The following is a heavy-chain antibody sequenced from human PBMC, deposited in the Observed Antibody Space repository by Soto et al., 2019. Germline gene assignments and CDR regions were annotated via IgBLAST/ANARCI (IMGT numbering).Heavy chain of an antibody. Sequence: SETLSLTCIVSDGSISGYFWSWIRQPPGKGLEWIGYIHDTETSNYNPSLKSRLTISVDTSKNQFSLKLRSVTAADTAVYYCVRHGGYCTGGSCERGWFDPWGQGAQVTVSS. CDR1: DGSISGYF. V-gene: IGHV4-59*08. CDR2: IHDTETS. J-gene: IGHJ5*02. CDR3: VRHGGYCTGGSCERGWFDP. D-gene: IGHD2-15*01.